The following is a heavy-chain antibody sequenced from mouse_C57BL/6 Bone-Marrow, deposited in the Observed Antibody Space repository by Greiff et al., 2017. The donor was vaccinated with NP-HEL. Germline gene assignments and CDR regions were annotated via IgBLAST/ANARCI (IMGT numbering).Heavy chain of an antibody. D-gene: IGHD1-1*01. CDR2: INPSNGGT. CDR1: GYTFTSYW. Sequence: VQLQQPGTELVKPGASVKLSCKASGYTFTSYWMHWVKQRPGQGLEWIGNINPSNGGTNYNEKFKSKATLTVDKSSSTAYMQLSSLTSEDSAVYYCARSTVVEGDYFDYWGQGTTLTVSS. CDR3: ARSTVVEGDYFDY. V-gene: IGHV1-53*01. J-gene: IGHJ2*01.